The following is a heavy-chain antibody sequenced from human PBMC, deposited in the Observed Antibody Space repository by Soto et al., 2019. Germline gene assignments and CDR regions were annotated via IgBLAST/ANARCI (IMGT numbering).Heavy chain of an antibody. J-gene: IGHJ6*03. CDR3: ARVSVYCSSTGCYAGDYYYYMDA. Sequence: QVQLQESGPGLVKPSGTLSLTCAVSSGSISSSNWWSWVRQPPGKGLEWIGEIYHSGSTNDHPSLKCRVTIAVDTSETQFSFELSSVTAADTAVYYCARVSVYCSSTGCYAGDYYYYMDAWGKGTTVTVSS. CDR1: SGSISSSNW. CDR2: IYHSGST. V-gene: IGHV4-4*02. D-gene: IGHD2-2*01.